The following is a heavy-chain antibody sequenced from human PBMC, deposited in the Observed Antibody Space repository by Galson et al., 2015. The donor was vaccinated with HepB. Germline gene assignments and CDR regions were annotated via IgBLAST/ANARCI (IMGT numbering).Heavy chain of an antibody. CDR2: INPYDGNT. Sequence: SVKVSCKASGYTFSSYGIRWVRRAPGQGLEWMGIINPYDGNTSYAQKLQGRVTMTRDTSTSTAYMDLSSLRSDDTAVYYCTRGEYYYGSRGFLYWGQGTLVTVSS. J-gene: IGHJ4*02. CDR3: TRGEYYYGSRGFLY. V-gene: IGHV1-18*04. D-gene: IGHD3-22*01. CDR1: GYTFSSYG.